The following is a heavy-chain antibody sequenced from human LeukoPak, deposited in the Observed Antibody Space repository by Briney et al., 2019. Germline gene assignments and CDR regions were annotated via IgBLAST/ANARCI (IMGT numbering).Heavy chain of an antibody. D-gene: IGHD4-11*01. J-gene: IGHJ4*02. CDR2: IWYDGSNK. CDR1: GFTFSSYG. CDR3: TRGLTRSEY. Sequence: GGSLRLSCAASGFTFSSYGMHWVRQAPGKGLEWVAVIWYDGSNKYYADSVKGRFTISRDNAKNSLYLSMNSLRAEDTAVYYCTRGLTRSEYWGQGTLVTVSS. V-gene: IGHV3-33*03.